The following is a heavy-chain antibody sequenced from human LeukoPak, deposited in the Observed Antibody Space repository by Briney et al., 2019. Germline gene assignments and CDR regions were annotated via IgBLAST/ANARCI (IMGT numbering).Heavy chain of an antibody. V-gene: IGHV4-59*13. CDR2: IHHTGSA. Sequence: PSETLSLTCSVAGGSINFCHWSWIRQSPGGRLEWIGDIHHTGSATYNPSLKSRVTMSVDTSKNHFSLKLSSVTAADTAVYHCARITPSGWSDYWGQGTLVTVSS. J-gene: IGHJ4*02. D-gene: IGHD6-19*01. CDR1: GGSINFCH. CDR3: ARITPSGWSDY.